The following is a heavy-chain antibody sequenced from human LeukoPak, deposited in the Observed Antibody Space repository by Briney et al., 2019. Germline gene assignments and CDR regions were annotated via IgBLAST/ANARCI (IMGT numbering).Heavy chain of an antibody. CDR1: GFTFSDAW. CDR2: IKSKTAGGTT. D-gene: IGHD3/OR15-3a*01. Sequence: GGSLRLSCAASGFTFSDAWMTWVRQAPGKGLEWVGLIKSKTAGGTTEYAAPVKDRFTISRDDSKNTLYLQMNSLKTEDTAVYYCTTWTSHWGQGTLVAVSS. CDR3: TTWTSH. J-gene: IGHJ4*02. V-gene: IGHV3-15*01.